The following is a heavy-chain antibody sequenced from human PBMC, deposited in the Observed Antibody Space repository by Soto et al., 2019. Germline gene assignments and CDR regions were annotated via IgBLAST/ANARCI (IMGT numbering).Heavy chain of an antibody. V-gene: IGHV3-23*01. Sequence: EVQLLESGGGLVQPGGSLRLSCASSGFAFSSYAFSWVRQAPGKWLDWVSSIGIGGDIYYADSVKCRFAISRDNSKNTLFLQMIGLRADDTAVYYCGTGTTHSVFDIWGHGTMVTVSS. J-gene: IGHJ3*02. D-gene: IGHD1-1*01. CDR2: IGIGGDI. CDR3: GTGTTHSVFDI. CDR1: GFAFSSYA.